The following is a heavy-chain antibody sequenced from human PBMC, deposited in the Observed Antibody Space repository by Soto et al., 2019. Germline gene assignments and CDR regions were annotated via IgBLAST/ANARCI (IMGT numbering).Heavy chain of an antibody. CDR2: IWYDGSNK. Sequence: GGSLRLSCAASGFTFSSYGMHWVRQAPGKGLEWVAVIWYDGSNKYYADSVKGRFTISRDNSKNTLYLQMNSLRAEDTAVYYCAAPVAGTVGEDYWGQGTLVTVSS. D-gene: IGHD6-19*01. V-gene: IGHV3-33*01. CDR3: AAPVAGTVGEDY. J-gene: IGHJ4*02. CDR1: GFTFSSYG.